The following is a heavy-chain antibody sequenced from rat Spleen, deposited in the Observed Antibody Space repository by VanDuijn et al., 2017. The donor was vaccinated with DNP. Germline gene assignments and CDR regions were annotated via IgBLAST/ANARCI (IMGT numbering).Heavy chain of an antibody. CDR2: ITGSGDTT. CDR1: GFTIRSYW. J-gene: IGHJ4*01. CDR3: TTHGSIATISTGAMDV. V-gene: IGHV5-31*01. Sequence: EVQLVETGGGLVQTGRSLKLSCVASGFTIRSYWLTWVRQVPGKGLEWVASITGSGDTTNYLDPVMGRFTISRDNAKSTLYLQMDSLRSEDTATYYCTTHGSIATISTGAMDVWGQGTSVTVSS. D-gene: IGHD1-2*01.